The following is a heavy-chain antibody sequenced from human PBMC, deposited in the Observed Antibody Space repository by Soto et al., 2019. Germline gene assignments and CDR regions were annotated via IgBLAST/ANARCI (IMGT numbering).Heavy chain of an antibody. CDR1: GFTFSSYS. CDR2: ISSSSSTI. V-gene: IGHV3-48*02. CDR3: AIEYGYSDSNYYYYGMDV. Sequence: EVQLVESGGGLVQPGGSLRLSCAASGFTFSSYSMKWVRQAPGKGLEWVSYISSSSSTIYYADSVKGRFTIARDNAKNSLYLQMSSLRDEDTAVYYCAIEYGYSDSNYYYYGMDVWGQGTTVTVSS. D-gene: IGHD4-17*01. J-gene: IGHJ6*02.